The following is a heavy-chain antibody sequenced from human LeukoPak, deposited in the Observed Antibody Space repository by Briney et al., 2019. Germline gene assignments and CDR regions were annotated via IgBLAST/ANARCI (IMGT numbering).Heavy chain of an antibody. CDR1: SGSVSNSAYY. CDR3: ARHNGRDIGVAFIDY. D-gene: IGHD6-19*01. Sequence: ASETLSLTCTVSSGSVSNSAYYWGWIRQSPGKGLEWIGSIHNTGRIYYNPSLKSRVSISVDTSKNQFPLKLSSVTAADTAVYYCARHNGRDIGVAFIDYWGQGTLVTVSS. CDR2: IHNTGRI. V-gene: IGHV4-39*01. J-gene: IGHJ4*02.